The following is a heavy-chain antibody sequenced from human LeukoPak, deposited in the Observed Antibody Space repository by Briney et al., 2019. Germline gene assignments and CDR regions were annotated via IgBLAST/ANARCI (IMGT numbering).Heavy chain of an antibody. CDR3: ARFGLKWALDY. Sequence: PGGSVRLSCAASGFTVNSNSMSWVRQAPGEALEWVSVIYISGGTSYADSLKGRFTISRDNPKNTLYLQMNSLRAEDTAVYYCARFGLKWALDYWGQGTLDPVSS. CDR1: GFTVNSNS. V-gene: IGHV3-53*01. D-gene: IGHD2-8*01. CDR2: IYISGGT. J-gene: IGHJ4*02.